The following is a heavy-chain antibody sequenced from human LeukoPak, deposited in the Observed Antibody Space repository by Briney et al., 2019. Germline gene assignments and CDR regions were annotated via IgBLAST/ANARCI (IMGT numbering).Heavy chain of an antibody. D-gene: IGHD1-1*01. CDR1: GFTFTDYY. V-gene: IGHV4-38-2*01. J-gene: IGHJ4*02. Sequence: GSLRLSCAASGFTFTDYYMSWIRQSPGKGLEWIGSVYYSGPTYYNPSLESRVNILIDTSENQFSLRLSSVTAADTAMYYCARSISGTRESFDYWGQGPLVTVSS. CDR2: VYYSGPT. CDR3: ARSISGTRESFDY.